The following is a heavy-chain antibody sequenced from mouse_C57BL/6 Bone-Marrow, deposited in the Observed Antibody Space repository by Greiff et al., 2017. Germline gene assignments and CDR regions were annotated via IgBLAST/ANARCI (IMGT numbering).Heavy chain of an antibody. CDR2: INPNNGGT. V-gene: IGHV1-26*01. D-gene: IGHD1-1*01. CDR3: ARHYGSSDWYFDV. Sequence: EVQLHQSGPELVKPGASVQISCKASGYTFTDYYMNWVKQSHGTSLEWIGDINPNNGGTSYNQKFKGKATLTVDKSSSTAYMELRSLTSEDSAVYDCARHYGSSDWYFDVWGTGTTVTGSS. CDR1: GYTFTDYY. J-gene: IGHJ1*03.